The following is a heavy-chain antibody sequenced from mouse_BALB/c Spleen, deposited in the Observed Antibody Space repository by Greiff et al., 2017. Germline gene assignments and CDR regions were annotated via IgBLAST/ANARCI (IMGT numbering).Heavy chain of an antibody. CDR1: GFTFSDYG. D-gene: IGHD2-3*01. CDR3: ARDKDGSMDY. CDR2: ISNLAYSI. J-gene: IGHJ4*01. Sequence: EVQVVESGGGLVQPGGSRKLSCAASGFTFSDYGMAWVRQAPGKGPEWVAFISNLAYSIYYADTVTGRFTISRENAKNTLYLEMSSLRSEDTAMYYCARDKDGSMDYWGQGTSVTVSS. V-gene: IGHV5-15*02.